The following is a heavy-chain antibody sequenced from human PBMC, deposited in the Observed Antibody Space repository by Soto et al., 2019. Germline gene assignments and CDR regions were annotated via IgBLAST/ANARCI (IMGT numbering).Heavy chain of an antibody. CDR2: IYYSGST. J-gene: IGHJ6*02. V-gene: IGHV4-30-4*01. CDR3: ARVRAPSRITIFGVVIPHYYYGMDV. D-gene: IGHD3-3*01. Sequence: QVQLQESGPGLVKPSQTLSLTCTVSGGSISSGDYYWSWIRQPPGKGLEWIGYIYYSGSTYYNPSLKSRVTISLDTSKNQFSLKLSSVSAADTAVYYCARVRAPSRITIFGVVIPHYYYGMDVWGQGTTVTVSS. CDR1: GGSISSGDYY.